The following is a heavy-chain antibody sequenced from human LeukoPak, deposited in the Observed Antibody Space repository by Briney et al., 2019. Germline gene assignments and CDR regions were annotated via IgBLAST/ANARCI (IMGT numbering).Heavy chain of an antibody. CDR3: ARGFGNPHGSYYFDY. CDR2: TFYRSTWYN. V-gene: IGHV6-1*01. D-gene: IGHD1-14*01. CDR1: GDSVSSNSAA. J-gene: IGHJ4*02. Sequence: SQTLSLTCAISGDSVSSNSAAWNWIRQSPSRGLEWLGRTFYRSTWYNEYAVSVKRRITISGDTSKHNFSLQLTAVTPEDTAVYYCARGFGNPHGSYYFDYWGQGTLVPVSS.